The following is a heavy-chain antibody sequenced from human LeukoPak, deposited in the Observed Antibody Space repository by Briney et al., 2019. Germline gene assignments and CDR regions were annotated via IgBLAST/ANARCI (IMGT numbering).Heavy chain of an antibody. V-gene: IGHV1-2*02. J-gene: IGHJ4*02. CDR3: ATYGDYENY. CDR2: INPNSGGT. Sequence: ASVKVSCKASGYTFTDHYIHWVRQAPGQGFEWMGWINPNSGGTNYAQKFQGRVTMTRDTSISTAYMELSRLRSDDTAVYYCATYGDYENYWGQGTLVTVSS. CDR1: GYTFTDHY. D-gene: IGHD4-17*01.